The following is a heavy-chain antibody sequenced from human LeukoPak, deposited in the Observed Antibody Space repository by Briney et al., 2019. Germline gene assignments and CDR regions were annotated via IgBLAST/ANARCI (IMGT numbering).Heavy chain of an antibody. Sequence: SVKDSCKASGGTFSSYAISWVRQAPGQGLEWMGGIIPIFGTANYAQKLQGRVTMTTDTSTSTAYMELRSLRSDDTAVYYCARDLGWELLRGGFDYWGQGTLVTVSS. V-gene: IGHV1-69*05. CDR1: GGTFSSYA. CDR2: IIPIFGTA. CDR3: ARDLGWELLRGGFDY. D-gene: IGHD1-26*01. J-gene: IGHJ4*02.